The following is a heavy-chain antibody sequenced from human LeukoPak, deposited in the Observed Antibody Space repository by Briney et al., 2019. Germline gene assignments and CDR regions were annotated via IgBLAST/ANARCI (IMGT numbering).Heavy chain of an antibody. CDR3: ARSAGGSCYDY. D-gene: IGHD2-15*01. Sequence: PSETLSLTCTVSGGSISSYYWSRIRQPPGKGLEWIGYIYYSGSTNYNPSLKSRVTISVDTSKNQFSLKLSSVTAADTAVYYCARSAGGSCYDYWGQGTLVTVSS. CDR1: GGSISSYY. CDR2: IYYSGST. J-gene: IGHJ4*02. V-gene: IGHV4-59*08.